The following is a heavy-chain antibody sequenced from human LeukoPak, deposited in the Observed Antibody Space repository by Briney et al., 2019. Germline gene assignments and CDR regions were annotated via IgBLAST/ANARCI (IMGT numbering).Heavy chain of an antibody. CDR1: GGSISSGGYY. V-gene: IGHV4-30-2*01. D-gene: IGHD6-19*01. CDR2: SYHSGST. Sequence: SETLSLTCTVSGGSISSGGYYWSWIRQAPGKGLVWIGYSYHSGSTYYNPSLKSRVTISVDRSKNQFSLKMSSVTAADTAVYYCARGLGAVAAALDGMDVWGQGTTVTVSS. J-gene: IGHJ6*02. CDR3: ARGLGAVAAALDGMDV.